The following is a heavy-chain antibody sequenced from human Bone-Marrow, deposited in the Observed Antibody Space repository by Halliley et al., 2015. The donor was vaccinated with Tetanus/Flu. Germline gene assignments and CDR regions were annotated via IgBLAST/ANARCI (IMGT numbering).Heavy chain of an antibody. CDR3: ARDRGSYLGGFYYYGLDV. V-gene: IGHV4-31*02. J-gene: IGHJ6*02. CDR2: IYYGGTT. D-gene: IGHD3-16*01. Sequence: YIYYGGTTYYNPSLKSRVDISVDTSKNEFSLKLTSVTAADTAVYYCARDRGSYLGGFYYYGLDVWGQGTTVTVSS.